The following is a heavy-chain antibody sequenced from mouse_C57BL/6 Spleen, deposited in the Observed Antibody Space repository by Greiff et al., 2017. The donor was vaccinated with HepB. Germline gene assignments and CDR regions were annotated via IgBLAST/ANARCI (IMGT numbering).Heavy chain of an antibody. V-gene: IGHV2-2*01. CDR2: IWSGGST. J-gene: IGHJ4*01. CDR1: GFSLTSYG. Sequence: VKVVESGPGLVQPSQSLSITCTVSGFSLTSYGVHWVRQSPGKGLEWLGVIWSGGSTDYNAAFISRLSISKDNSKSQVFFKMNSLQADDTAIYYCARGNYGSPNAMDYWGQGTSVTVSS. D-gene: IGHD1-1*01. CDR3: ARGNYGSPNAMDY.